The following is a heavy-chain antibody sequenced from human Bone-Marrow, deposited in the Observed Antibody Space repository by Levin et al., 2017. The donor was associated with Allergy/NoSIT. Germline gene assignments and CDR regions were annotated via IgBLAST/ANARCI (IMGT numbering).Heavy chain of an antibody. CDR1: GDSLSHGY. CDR3: ARGGYCSGSACLSFYGLDV. V-gene: IGHV4-59*01. Sequence: SQTLSLTCTVTGDSLSHGYWTWVRQVPEKGLEWLGNIDNRGNTNYNPSLKSRVTISSDTSRNLFSLRLRSVTSPDSGVYYGARGGYCSGSACLSFYGLDVWGQGTSVTVSS. J-gene: IGHJ6*02. CDR2: IDNRGNT. D-gene: IGHD2-15*01.